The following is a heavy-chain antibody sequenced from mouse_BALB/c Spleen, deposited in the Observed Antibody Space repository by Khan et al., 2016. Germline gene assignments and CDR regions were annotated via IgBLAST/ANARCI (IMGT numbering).Heavy chain of an antibody. CDR1: GYPITSGYF. Sequence: LQESGPGLVKPSQSLYLTCSVTGYPITSGYFWNWIRQFSGYKLEWMGYISYDGYNYYNPSLTNRISINRDTSQNQFLQSLNPMTTADSSTDYGARDGYGGWFAYWGQGTLVTVSA. D-gene: IGHD2-2*01. CDR3: ARDGYGGWFAY. J-gene: IGHJ3*01. CDR2: ISYDGYN. V-gene: IGHV3-6*02.